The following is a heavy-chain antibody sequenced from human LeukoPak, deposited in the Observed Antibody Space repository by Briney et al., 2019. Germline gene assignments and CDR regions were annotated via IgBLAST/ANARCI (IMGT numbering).Heavy chain of an antibody. V-gene: IGHV1-2*02. CDR1: GYTFTGYY. CDR3: ARSHRRLAAAHFHYYYYMDV. Sequence: ASVKVSCXASGYTFTGYYMHWVRQAPGQGLGWMGWINPNSGGTNYAQKFQGRVTMTRDTSISTAYMELSRLRSDDTAVYYCARSHRRLAAAHFHYYYYMDVWGKGTTVTVSS. CDR2: INPNSGGT. D-gene: IGHD6-13*01. J-gene: IGHJ6*03.